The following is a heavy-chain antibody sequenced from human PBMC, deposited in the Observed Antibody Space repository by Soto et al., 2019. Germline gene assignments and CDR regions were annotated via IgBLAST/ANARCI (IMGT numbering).Heavy chain of an antibody. D-gene: IGHD3-3*01. J-gene: IGHJ3*02. V-gene: IGHV4-59*01. CDR1: GGSISSYY. CDR3: ARDVGGVVIITYAFDI. CDR2: IYYSGST. Sequence: SETLSLTCTVSGGSISSYYWSWIRQPPGKGLEWIAYIYYSGSTNYNPSLKSRVTISVDTSKNQFSLKLSSVTAADTAVYYCARDVGGVVIITYAFDIWGQGTMVTVSS.